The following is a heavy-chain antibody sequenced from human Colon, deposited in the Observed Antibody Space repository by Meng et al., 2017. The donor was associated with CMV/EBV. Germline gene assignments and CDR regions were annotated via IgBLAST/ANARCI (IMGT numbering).Heavy chain of an antibody. D-gene: IGHD6-19*01. V-gene: IGHV3-53*01. CDR3: AKVYSSGWYFLDY. CDR2: FYSGGST. CDR1: ESVVSSNY. Sequence: GESLKISCATSESVVSSNYISWVRQAPGKGLEWVSLFYSGGSTYYAASVKGRFTISRDNSKNTLYLQMNSLRAEDTAVYYCAKVYSSGWYFLDYWGQGTLVTVSS. J-gene: IGHJ4*02.